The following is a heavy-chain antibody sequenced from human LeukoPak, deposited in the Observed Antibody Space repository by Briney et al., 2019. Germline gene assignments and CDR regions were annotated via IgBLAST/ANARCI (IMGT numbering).Heavy chain of an antibody. J-gene: IGHJ4*02. V-gene: IGHV3-33*01. CDR1: GFTFSSYG. CDR2: IWYDGSNK. CDR3: ARDKGYDILTGYPTD. D-gene: IGHD3-9*01. Sequence: GGSLRLSCAASGFTFSSYGMPWVRQAPGKGLEWVAVIWYDGSNKYYADSVKGRFTISRDNSKNTLYLQMNSLRAEDTAVYYCARDKGYDILTGYPTDWGQGTLVTVSS.